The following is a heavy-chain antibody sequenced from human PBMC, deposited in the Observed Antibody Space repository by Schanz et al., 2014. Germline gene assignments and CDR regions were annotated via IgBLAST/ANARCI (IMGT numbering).Heavy chain of an antibody. Sequence: VQLVESGGGVVQPGRSLRLSCTASGFPFSDYFMAWIRQPPGRGLEWVSYIGNGGVTIYYADSVKGRFTISGDSSKYTVYLQMNSLRADDTAVYYCAKGPYYYYYMDVWGNGTTVTVSS. CDR3: AKGPYYYYYMDV. CDR1: GFPFSDYF. CDR2: IGNGGVTI. V-gene: IGHV3-11*04. J-gene: IGHJ6*03.